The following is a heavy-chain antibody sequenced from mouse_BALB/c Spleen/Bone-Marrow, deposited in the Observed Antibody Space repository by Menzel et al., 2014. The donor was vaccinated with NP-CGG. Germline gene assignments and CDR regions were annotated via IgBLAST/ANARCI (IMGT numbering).Heavy chain of an antibody. J-gene: IGHJ3*01. CDR3: APIYYGNAWFAY. CDR2: IDPENVNT. D-gene: IGHD2-1*01. V-gene: IGHV14-1*02. CDR1: GFNIKDYF. Sequence: EVQLQQSGAELVRPGALVKLSCKASGFNIKDYFMHWVRQRPEQGLEWIGWIDPENVNTTYDLNFQVKASITADTSSNTAYLQLSSLTSEDTAVYYCAPIYYGNAWFAYWGQGTLVTVSA.